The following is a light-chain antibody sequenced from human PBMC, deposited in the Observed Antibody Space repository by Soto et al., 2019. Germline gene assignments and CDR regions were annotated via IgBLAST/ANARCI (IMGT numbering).Light chain of an antibody. CDR3: QQRSNWPPLT. CDR2: DAS. J-gene: IGKJ4*01. CDR1: QSVGNH. V-gene: IGKV3-11*01. Sequence: MGWTPSPVTLSFSRRQSSPDYVRPSQSVGNHLFWYQQKSGQAPRVLIYDASNRATGVPVRFSGSGSGTDFTLTISSLEPEDFAVYYCQQRSNWPPLTFGGGTKV.